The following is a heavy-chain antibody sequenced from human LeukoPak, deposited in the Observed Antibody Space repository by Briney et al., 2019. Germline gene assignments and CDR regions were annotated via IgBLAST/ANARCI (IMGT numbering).Heavy chain of an antibody. CDR3: ARARGGLLAFDI. D-gene: IGHD3-10*01. Sequence: GGSLRLSCATSGFAFSTSGMHWVRQAPGKGLEYVSAISSNGGSTYYANSVKGRFTISRDNSKNTLYLQMGSLRAEDMAVYYCARARGGLLAFDIWGQGTMVTVSS. J-gene: IGHJ3*02. V-gene: IGHV3-64*01. CDR1: GFAFSTSG. CDR2: ISSNGGST.